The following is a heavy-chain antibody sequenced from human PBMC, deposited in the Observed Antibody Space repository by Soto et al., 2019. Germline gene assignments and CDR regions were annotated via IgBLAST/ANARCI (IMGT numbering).Heavy chain of an antibody. Sequence: QMQMQESGPRLVKPSETLSLTCTVSGASITDSYWSWIRQPPEKGLEWIGYIYFSGIANYNPSLKIRATISRDTSKNEFSLKLTSVTAADTAIYYCARGDSDLAVSEAAYWGQGTLVTVSS. CDR3: ARGDSDLAVSEAAY. CDR2: IYFSGIA. D-gene: IGHD2-15*01. V-gene: IGHV4-59*01. CDR1: GASITDSY. J-gene: IGHJ1*01.